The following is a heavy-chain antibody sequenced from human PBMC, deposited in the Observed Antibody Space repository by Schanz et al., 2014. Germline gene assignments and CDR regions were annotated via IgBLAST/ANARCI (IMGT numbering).Heavy chain of an antibody. J-gene: IGHJ4*02. CDR1: GYTFSNDD. V-gene: IGHV1-69*04. CDR3: ARGYGDSRTDF. CDR2: IIPILGIA. Sequence: QVQLVQSEAEVKKPGSSVKVSCKTSGYTFSNDDINWVRQAPGQGLEWMGRIIPILGIANYAQKFQGRVTITADKSTSTASMELSSLRYEDTAVYYCARGYGDSRTDFWGQGTLVTVTS. D-gene: IGHD4-17*01.